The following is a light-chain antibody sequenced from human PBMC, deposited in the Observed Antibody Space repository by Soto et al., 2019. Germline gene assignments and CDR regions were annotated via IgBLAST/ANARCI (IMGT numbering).Light chain of an antibody. CDR1: QSVSSN. CDR3: QQYNDWPTYT. CDR2: GAS. Sequence: IVMTQSPATLSVSPGERATLSCRASQSVSSNLAWYQQKPGQAPRLLIFGASIRATGVPARVSAGGSGTEFTLTISSLQSQDFAIYYCQQYNDWPTYTFGQGTNLEIK. J-gene: IGKJ2*01. V-gene: IGKV3-15*01.